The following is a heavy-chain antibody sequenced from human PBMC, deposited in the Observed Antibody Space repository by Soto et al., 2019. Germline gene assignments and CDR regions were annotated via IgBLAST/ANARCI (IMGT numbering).Heavy chain of an antibody. CDR1: GDSVTSYY. CDR3: ARGVLRYYYYGMDV. V-gene: IGHV4-59*02. CDR2: IYSSGST. D-gene: IGHD4-17*01. J-gene: IGHJ6*02. Sequence: SETLSLTCSVSGDSVTSYYWSWIRQPPGKGLEWIGYIYSSGSTIYNPSLESRVTISLDTSKNQVSLRLNSVTAADTAIYYCARGVLRYYYYGMDVWGQGTTVTVSS.